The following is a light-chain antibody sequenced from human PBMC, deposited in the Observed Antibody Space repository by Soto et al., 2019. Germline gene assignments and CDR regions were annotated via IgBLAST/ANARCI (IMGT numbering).Light chain of an antibody. CDR3: HQYLNGPQA. J-gene: IGKJ1*01. Sequence: ETVMTQSPATLSVSPGARATLSCRASQSVSTNLAWYQQKPGQAPRLLIYGASARATGIPTRFSGSGSGTEFTLISSSLQPEDFAVYYCHQYLNGPQAFGQGTKVEIK. CDR1: QSVSTN. CDR2: GAS. V-gene: IGKV3-15*01.